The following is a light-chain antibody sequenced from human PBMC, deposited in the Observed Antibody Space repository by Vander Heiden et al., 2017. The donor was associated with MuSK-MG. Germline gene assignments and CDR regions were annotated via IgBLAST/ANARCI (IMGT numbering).Light chain of an antibody. CDR1: SSDVGDYNY. CDR3: ASFSVTTTVV. CDR2: DVS. Sequence: SALTQSASVSGSPGQSITISCTGTSSDVGDYNYVSWYQQRPGKVPRLVIYDVSSRPSGVSNRFSGSKSGNTASLTISGLQADDEADYYCASFSVTTTVVFGGGTKVTVL. J-gene: IGLJ2*01. V-gene: IGLV2-14*03.